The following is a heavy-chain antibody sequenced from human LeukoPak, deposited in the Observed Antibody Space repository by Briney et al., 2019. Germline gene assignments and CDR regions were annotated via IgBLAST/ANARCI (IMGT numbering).Heavy chain of an antibody. CDR2: ISGSGGSS. V-gene: IGHV3-23*01. Sequence: SGGSLRLSCVASGFSFSTYGLSWVRQAPGKGLEWVSAISGSGGSSFYADFVKGRFSISRDNSKNTLDLQLNSLRAEDTAVYYCESRIQLWPCWGQGTLVSVSS. CDR3: ESRIQLWPC. J-gene: IGHJ4*02. D-gene: IGHD5-18*01. CDR1: GFSFSTYG.